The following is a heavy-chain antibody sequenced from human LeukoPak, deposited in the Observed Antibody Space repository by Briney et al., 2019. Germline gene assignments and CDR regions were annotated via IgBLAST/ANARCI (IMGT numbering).Heavy chain of an antibody. CDR2: IYYSGST. J-gene: IGHJ4*02. D-gene: IGHD6-19*01. Sequence: SETLSLTCTVSGGSISSSSYYWGWIRQPPGKGLEWIGSIYYSGSTYYNPSLKSRVTISVDTSKNQFSLKLSSVTAADTAVYYCARVGPIAVALGVDYWGQGTLVTVSS. CDR1: GGSISSSSYY. CDR3: ARVGPIAVALGVDY. V-gene: IGHV4-39*07.